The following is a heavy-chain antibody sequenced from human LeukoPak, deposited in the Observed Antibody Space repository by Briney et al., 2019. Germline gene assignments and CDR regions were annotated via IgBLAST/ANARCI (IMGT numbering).Heavy chain of an antibody. D-gene: IGHD3-3*01. CDR3: AKGGGYDFWSGGFDY. J-gene: IGHJ4*02. V-gene: IGHV3-23*01. CDR1: GFTFSSYA. Sequence: PGGSLRLSCAASGFTFSSYAMNWVRQAPGRGLEWVSAIYVSGGSTYYADSVKGRFTISRDNSKDTLYLQMNSLRAEDTAVYYCAKGGGYDFWSGGFDYWGQGTLVTVSS. CDR2: IYVSGGST.